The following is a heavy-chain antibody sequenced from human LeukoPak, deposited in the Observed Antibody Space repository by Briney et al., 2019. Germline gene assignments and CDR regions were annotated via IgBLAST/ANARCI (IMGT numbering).Heavy chain of an antibody. D-gene: IGHD4-23*01. J-gene: IGHJ4*02. CDR1: GFTFSSEA. CDR3: AKHNGGTHTENDY. CDR2: ISPAGGTT. V-gene: IGHV3-23*01. Sequence: GGSLRLSCAVSGFTFSSEAMGWVRQLPGGGLEWVSTISPAGGTTYYADSVKGRFTISRDNSKNTLYLQINSLGAEDTAVYYCAKHNGGTHTENDYWGQGTLVTVSS.